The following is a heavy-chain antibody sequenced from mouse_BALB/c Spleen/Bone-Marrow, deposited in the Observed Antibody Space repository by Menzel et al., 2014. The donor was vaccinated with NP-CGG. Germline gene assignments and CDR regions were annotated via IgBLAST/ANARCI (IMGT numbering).Heavy chain of an antibody. J-gene: IGHJ1*01. Sequence: VQLKESGGGLVQPGGSLKLSCVASGFTLSSYGMSWVRQTPDRRLELVATINNNGGSTYYPDSVKGQFTISRDNAKNTLYLQMSSLKSEDTAMYYCARVYGWYFDVWGAGTTVTVSS. CDR3: ARVYGWYFDV. CDR2: INNNGGST. CDR1: GFTLSSYG. V-gene: IGHV5-6-3*01. D-gene: IGHD1-1*01.